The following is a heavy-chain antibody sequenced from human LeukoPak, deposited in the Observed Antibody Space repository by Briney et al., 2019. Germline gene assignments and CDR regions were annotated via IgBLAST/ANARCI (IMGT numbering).Heavy chain of an antibody. CDR2: IYHSGST. D-gene: IGHD2-21*02. CDR3: ARVWNGDCIDY. CDR1: GYSISSGYY. Sequence: PSETLSLTCTVSGYSISSGYYWGWIRQSPGKGLEWIGSIYHSGSTYYNPSLESRVTISVDTSKNQLSLKLSSMTTADTAVYYCARVWNGDCIDYWGQGTLVTVSS. V-gene: IGHV4-38-2*02. J-gene: IGHJ4*02.